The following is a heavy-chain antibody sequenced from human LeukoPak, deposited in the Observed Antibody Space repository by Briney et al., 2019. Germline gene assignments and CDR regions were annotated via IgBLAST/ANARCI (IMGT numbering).Heavy chain of an antibody. J-gene: IGHJ6*03. CDR3: ARDGASSSPVPDYYYYYMDV. CDR2: ISSSGSTI. CDR1: GFTFSSYE. V-gene: IGHV3-48*03. Sequence: GGSPRLSCAASGFTFSSYEMNWVRQAPGKGLEWVSYISSSGSTIYYADSVKGRFTISRDNAENSLYLQMNSLRAEDTAVYYCARDGASSSPVPDYYYYYMDVWGKGTTVTVSS. D-gene: IGHD6-6*01.